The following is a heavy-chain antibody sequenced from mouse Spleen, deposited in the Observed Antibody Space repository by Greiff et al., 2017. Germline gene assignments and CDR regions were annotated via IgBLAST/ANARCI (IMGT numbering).Heavy chain of an antibody. CDR1: GYTFTSYT. Sequence: VQRVESGAELARPGASVKMSCKASGYTFTSYTMHWVKQRPGQGLEWIGYINPSSGYTNYNQKFKDKATLTADKSSSTAYMQLSSLTSEDSAVYYCARTGTGDYWGQGTTLTVSS. J-gene: IGHJ2*01. V-gene: IGHV1-4*01. D-gene: IGHD4-1*01. CDR2: INPSSGYT. CDR3: ARTGTGDY.